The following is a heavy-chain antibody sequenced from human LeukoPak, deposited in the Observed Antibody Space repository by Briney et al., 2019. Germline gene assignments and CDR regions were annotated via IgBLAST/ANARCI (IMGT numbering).Heavy chain of an antibody. CDR2: MNPNSGNT. Sequence: ASVTVSCKASGYTFTIYDINWVRQAPGQGLEWMGWMNPNSGNTAYAQKFQGRVTMTRNTSISTAYLELSSLRSEDTAVYYCTSLTAEGDCWGQGTLVTVSS. V-gene: IGHV1-8*01. CDR1: GYTFTIYD. D-gene: IGHD2-21*02. CDR3: TSLTAEGDC. J-gene: IGHJ4*02.